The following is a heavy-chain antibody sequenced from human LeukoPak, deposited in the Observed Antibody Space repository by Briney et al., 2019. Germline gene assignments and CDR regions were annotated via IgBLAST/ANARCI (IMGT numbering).Heavy chain of an antibody. J-gene: IGHJ6*02. D-gene: IGHD2-2*01. V-gene: IGHV4-31*03. CDR2: IYYSGST. CDR1: GGSISSGGYY. Sequence: SETLSLTCTVSGGSISSGGYYWSWIRQHPGKGLEWIGYIYYSGSTYHNPSLKSRVTISVDTSKNRFSLKLSSVTAADTAVYYCASSIVVPAAMPSVYYYGMDVWGQGTTVTVSS. CDR3: ASSIVVPAAMPSVYYYGMDV.